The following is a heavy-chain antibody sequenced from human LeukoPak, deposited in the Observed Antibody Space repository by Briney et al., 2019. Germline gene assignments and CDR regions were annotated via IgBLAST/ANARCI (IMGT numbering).Heavy chain of an antibody. V-gene: IGHV1-8*02. CDR1: GYIFTSYD. Sequence: ASVKVSCKSSGYIFTSYDINWVRQATGQGLEWMGWMNHNSGNTGYAQKLQGRVTMTTDTSTSTAYMELRSLRSDNTAVYYCARATYYGSESCPDYWGQGTLVTVSS. D-gene: IGHD3-10*01. CDR3: ARATYYGSESCPDY. J-gene: IGHJ4*02. CDR2: MNHNSGNT.